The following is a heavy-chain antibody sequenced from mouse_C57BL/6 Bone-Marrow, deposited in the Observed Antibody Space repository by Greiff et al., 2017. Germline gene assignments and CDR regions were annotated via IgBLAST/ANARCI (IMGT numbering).Heavy chain of an antibody. CDR3: AREGTGAAWFAY. CDR1: GFTFSDYG. Sequence: EVQGVESGGGLVQPGGSLKLSCAASGFTFSDYGMAWVRQAPRKGPEWVAFISNLAYSIYYADTVTGRFTISRENAKNTLYLEMSGLRSEDTAMYYCAREGTGAAWFAYWGQGTLVTVSA. J-gene: IGHJ3*01. D-gene: IGHD4-1*01. CDR2: ISNLAYSI. V-gene: IGHV5-15*01.